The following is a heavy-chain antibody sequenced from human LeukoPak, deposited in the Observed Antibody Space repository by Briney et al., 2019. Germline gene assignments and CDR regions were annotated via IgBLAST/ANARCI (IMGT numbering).Heavy chain of an antibody. J-gene: IGHJ4*02. Sequence: GESLKISWKGSGYSFTSYWIGWVRQMPGKGLEWMGIIYPGDSDTRYCPSFQGQVTISADKSISTAYLQWSSLKASDTAMYYCARVNYYDSSGHFDYWGQGTLVTVSS. V-gene: IGHV5-51*01. CDR1: GYSFTSYW. CDR3: ARVNYYDSSGHFDY. CDR2: IYPGDSDT. D-gene: IGHD3-22*01.